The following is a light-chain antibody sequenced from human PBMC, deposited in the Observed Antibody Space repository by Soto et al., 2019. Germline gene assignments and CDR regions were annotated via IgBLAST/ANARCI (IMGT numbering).Light chain of an antibody. CDR2: GTS. CDR3: QQRSDSIT. J-gene: IGKJ5*01. V-gene: IGKV3D-20*02. CDR1: QSVSSSY. Sequence: EIVLTQSPGTLSLSPGERATLSCRASQSVSSSYLAWYQQKPGQAPRLLIYGTSSRATGIPDRFSGSGSGTDFTLTISRLEPEDFAVYYCQQRSDSITFGQGTRREIK.